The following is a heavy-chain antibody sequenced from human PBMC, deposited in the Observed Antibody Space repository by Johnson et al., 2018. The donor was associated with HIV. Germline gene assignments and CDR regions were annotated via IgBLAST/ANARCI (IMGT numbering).Heavy chain of an antibody. CDR2: ISDSGGRT. CDR3: ARAGYSSGWYERAFDI. Sequence: AQLVEAGGGLVQPGGSLRLSCAASGFAFGSYWMHWVRQAPGKGLQWVSGISDSGGRTDYADSVKGRFSISRDNSKNTLYLQMNSLRAEDTAVYYCARAGYSSGWYERAFDIWGQGTMVTVSS. J-gene: IGHJ3*02. D-gene: IGHD6-19*01. V-gene: IGHV3-23*04. CDR1: GFAFGSYW.